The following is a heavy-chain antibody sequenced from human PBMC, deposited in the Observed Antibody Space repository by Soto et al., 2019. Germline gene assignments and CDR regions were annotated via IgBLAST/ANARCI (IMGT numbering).Heavy chain of an antibody. CDR2: IVVGSGNT. V-gene: IGHV1-58*01. J-gene: IGHJ6*02. Sequence: GASVKVSCKASGFTFTSSAVQWVRQARGQRLEWIGWIVVGSGNTNYAQKFQERVTITRDMSTSTAYMELSSLRSEDTAVYYCAAEGCTNGVCSGRGGMDVWGQGTTVTVSS. CDR1: GFTFTSSA. CDR3: AAEGCTNGVCSGRGGMDV. D-gene: IGHD2-8*01.